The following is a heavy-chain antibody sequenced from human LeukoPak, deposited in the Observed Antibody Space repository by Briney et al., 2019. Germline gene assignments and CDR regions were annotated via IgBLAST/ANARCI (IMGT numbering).Heavy chain of an antibody. J-gene: IGHJ4*02. CDR1: GCTFSSYA. Sequence: SVKVSCKASGCTFSSYAISWVRQAPGQGREWIGRIIPILGIANYAQKFQGRVTITADKSTSTAYVELSSLRSEDTAVYYCAVGYCSGGSCYYFDYWGQGTLVTVSS. CDR2: IIPILGIA. V-gene: IGHV1-69*04. CDR3: AVGYCSGGSCYYFDY. D-gene: IGHD2-15*01.